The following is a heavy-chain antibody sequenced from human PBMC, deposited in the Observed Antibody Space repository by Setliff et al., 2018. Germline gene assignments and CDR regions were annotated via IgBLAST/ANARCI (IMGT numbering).Heavy chain of an antibody. CDR2: MSHRGRT. V-gene: IGHV4-38-2*01. Sequence: SETLSLTCGVSGASITSGHYWGWIRQPPGKGLEWIATMSHRGRTYFNPSLESRVTMSRDTSENQFSLRLTSVAAADTAVYYCASPRRDDLDSPFDAFDIWGRGTMVTVSS. D-gene: IGHD3-3*01. CDR3: ASPRRDDLDSPFDAFDI. CDR1: GASITSGHY. J-gene: IGHJ3*02.